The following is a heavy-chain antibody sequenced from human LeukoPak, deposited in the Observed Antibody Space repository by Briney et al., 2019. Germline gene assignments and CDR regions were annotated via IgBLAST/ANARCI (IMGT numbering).Heavy chain of an antibody. CDR2: INHSGST. J-gene: IGHJ3*02. Sequence: SETLSLTCAVYGGSFSGYYWSWIRQPPGKGLEWIGEINHSGSTNYNPSLKSRVTISVDTSKHQFSLKLSSVTAADTAVYYCARGGGAFDIWGQGTMVTVPS. CDR1: GGSFSGYY. CDR3: ARGGGAFDI. V-gene: IGHV4-34*01. D-gene: IGHD3-16*01.